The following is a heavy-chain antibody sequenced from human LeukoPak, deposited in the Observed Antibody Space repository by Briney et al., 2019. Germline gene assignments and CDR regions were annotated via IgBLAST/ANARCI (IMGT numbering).Heavy chain of an antibody. CDR3: ARGGYSYGYYFDY. D-gene: IGHD5-18*01. Sequence: GGSLRLSCAASGFTFSSYSMNWVRQAPGKGLEWVSSISSSSSYIYYADSVKGRFTISRDNAKNSLYLQMNSLRAEDTAVYYCARGGYSYGYYFDYWGQGALVTVSS. V-gene: IGHV3-21*01. CDR2: ISSSSSYI. CDR1: GFTFSSYS. J-gene: IGHJ4*02.